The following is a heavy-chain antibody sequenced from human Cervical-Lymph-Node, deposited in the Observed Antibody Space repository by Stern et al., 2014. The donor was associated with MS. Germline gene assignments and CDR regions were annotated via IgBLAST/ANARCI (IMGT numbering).Heavy chain of an antibody. Sequence: QVTLKESGPALVKPTQALTLTCTFSGFSLSTSGMRVSWLRQPPGKALEWLASIGWDDDKFYSTSLKTRLTISKDTSKNQVVFTMTNMDPVDTATYYCARSFYDYESAALGPFDNWGQGTLVTVSS. CDR2: IGWDDDK. D-gene: IGHD3-22*01. CDR1: GFSLSTSGMR. V-gene: IGHV2-70*04. J-gene: IGHJ4*02. CDR3: ARSFYDYESAALGPFDN.